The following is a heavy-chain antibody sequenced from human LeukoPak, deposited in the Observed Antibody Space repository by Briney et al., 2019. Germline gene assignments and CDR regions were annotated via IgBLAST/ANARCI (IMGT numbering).Heavy chain of an antibody. Sequence: GGSLRLSCAASGFKFDDYGISWVRQAPGKGLEWVSGISWNGDRTGYADSVKGRFTISRDNAKNSLSLQMNSLRAEDTAFYYCARAFGYYDYVWGTYRRPLNYYYYMDVWGRGTTVTVSS. J-gene: IGHJ6*03. CDR1: GFKFDDYG. D-gene: IGHD3-16*02. CDR3: ARAFGYYDYVWGTYRRPLNYYYYMDV. V-gene: IGHV3-20*04. CDR2: ISWNGDRT.